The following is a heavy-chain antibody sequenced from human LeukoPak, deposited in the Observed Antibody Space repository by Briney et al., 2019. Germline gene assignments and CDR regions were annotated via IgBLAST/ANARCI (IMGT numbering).Heavy chain of an antibody. J-gene: IGHJ4*02. CDR2: IYYTGSA. Sequence: SETLSLTCTVSGASMSDYYWSWIRQPPGKGLEWIGYIYYTGSANYNPSLKSRVTMSVDTSKNQISLKLSSVTAADSAVYYCVRRVRYFGQNDYWGQGTLVTVSS. CDR3: VRRVRYFGQNDY. V-gene: IGHV4-59*08. CDR1: GASMSDYY. D-gene: IGHD3-9*01.